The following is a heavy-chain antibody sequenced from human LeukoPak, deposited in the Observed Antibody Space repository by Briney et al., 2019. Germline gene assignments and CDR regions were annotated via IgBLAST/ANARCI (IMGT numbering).Heavy chain of an antibody. V-gene: IGHV3-21*04. CDR3: ARSYMDSSGYYRYYFDY. Sequence: GGSLRLSCAASGFTFSSYSMNWVRQAPGKGLEWVSSISSSSSYIYYADSVKGRFTISRDNAKNSLYLQMNSLRAEDTAVYYCARSYMDSSGYYRYYFDYWGQGTLVTVSS. D-gene: IGHD3-22*01. CDR2: ISSSSSYI. J-gene: IGHJ4*02. CDR1: GFTFSSYS.